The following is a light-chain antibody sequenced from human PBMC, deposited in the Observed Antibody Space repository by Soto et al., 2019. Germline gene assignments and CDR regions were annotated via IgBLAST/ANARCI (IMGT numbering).Light chain of an antibody. V-gene: IGKV1D-13*01. Sequence: AIQLTQSPSSLSASVGDRVTITCRASQGSSSGLAWYQQKPGKSPKLLMYDASSLESGVPSRFRGSGSGTDFTLTISSLQPEDFATYYCQQFNNYPRGFTFGPGTKVDIK. CDR1: QGSSSG. CDR2: DAS. J-gene: IGKJ3*01. CDR3: QQFNNYPRGFT.